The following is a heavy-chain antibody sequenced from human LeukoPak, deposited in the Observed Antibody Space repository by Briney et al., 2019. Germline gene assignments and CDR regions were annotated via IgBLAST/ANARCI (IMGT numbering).Heavy chain of an antibody. D-gene: IGHD6-6*01. V-gene: IGHV3-30*04. J-gene: IGHJ4*02. CDR2: ISYDGSNK. Sequence: GGSLTLSCAASGFTFSSYAMHWVRQAPGKGLEWVAVISYDGSNKYYADSVKGRFTISRDNSKNTLYLQMNSLRAEDTAVYYCARDLYMYSSSSGNDYWGQGTLVTVSS. CDR1: GFTFSSYA. CDR3: ARDLYMYSSSSGNDY.